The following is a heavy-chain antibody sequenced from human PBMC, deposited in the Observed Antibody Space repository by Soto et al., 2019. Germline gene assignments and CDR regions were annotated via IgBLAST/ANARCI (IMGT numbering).Heavy chain of an antibody. CDR2: IYTSGST. CDR1: GCSISSYY. Sequence: SETLSLPGPVSGCSISSYYWSWIRQPAGKGLEWIGRIYTSGSTNYNPSLKSRVTMSVDTSKNQFSLKLSSVTAADTAVYYCARVRDYTTPYYFDYWGQGTLVTVSS. CDR3: ARVRDYTTPYYFDY. D-gene: IGHD4-17*01. J-gene: IGHJ4*02. V-gene: IGHV4-4*07.